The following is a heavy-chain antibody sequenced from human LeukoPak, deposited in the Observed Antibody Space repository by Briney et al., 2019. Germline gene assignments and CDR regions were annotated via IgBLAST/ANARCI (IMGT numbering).Heavy chain of an antibody. CDR2: INHSGST. Sequence: SETLSLTCAVYGGSFSGYYWSWIRQPPGKGLEWNGEINHSGSTNYNPSLKSRVTISVDTSKNQFSLKLSSVTAADTAVYYCARRGSGSYYRYYYYYMDVWGKGTTVTVSS. CDR1: GGSFSGYY. D-gene: IGHD3-10*01. CDR3: ARRGSGSYYRYYYYYMDV. J-gene: IGHJ6*03. V-gene: IGHV4-34*01.